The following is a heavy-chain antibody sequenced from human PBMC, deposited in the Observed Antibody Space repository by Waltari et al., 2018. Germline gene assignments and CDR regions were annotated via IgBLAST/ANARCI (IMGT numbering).Heavy chain of an antibody. D-gene: IGHD3-16*01. V-gene: IGHV4-39*02. CDR2: VYYSGAS. CDR1: GGSPASTGFY. Sequence: QLQLQESGPGLVKPSETLSLSRTVSGGSPASTGFYWGWIRQSPGKGLEWIGSVYYSGASYYNPSLESRVTMSIDTSKRHFSLRLTSVTVADTAVYYCVRPERGSYYYFDSWGQGTLVIVSS. J-gene: IGHJ4*02. CDR3: VRPERGSYYYFDS.